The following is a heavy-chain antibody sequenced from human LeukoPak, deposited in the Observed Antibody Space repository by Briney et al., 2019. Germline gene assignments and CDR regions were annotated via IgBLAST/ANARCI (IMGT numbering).Heavy chain of an antibody. Sequence: GGSLRLSCAASGFTFNTYGMHWVRQAPGKGLEWVAVISHDGGKIYYADYVKGRFITSRDNSKNTVSLQMNSLRPEDTAVYYCATRGFSYDIPLGYWGRGTLVIVSS. V-gene: IGHV3-30*03. J-gene: IGHJ4*02. CDR3: ATRGFSYDIPLGY. D-gene: IGHD3-22*01. CDR1: GFTFNTYG. CDR2: ISHDGGKI.